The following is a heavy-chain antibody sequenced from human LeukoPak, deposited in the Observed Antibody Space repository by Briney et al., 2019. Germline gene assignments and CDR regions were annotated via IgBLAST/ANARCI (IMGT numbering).Heavy chain of an antibody. V-gene: IGHV3-33*01. CDR1: GFIFRNYG. J-gene: IGHJ5*02. CDR2: LWSDGSKK. Sequence: GGSLRLSCAASGFIFRNYGMHWVRQAPGKGLEWVAVLWSDGSKKYYIDSVKGRFTVSRDISKNTLYLQMDSLRAEDTAIYYCARDIDTTSHYQALDPWGQGTLVTVSS. D-gene: IGHD2/OR15-2a*01. CDR3: ARDIDTTSHYQALDP.